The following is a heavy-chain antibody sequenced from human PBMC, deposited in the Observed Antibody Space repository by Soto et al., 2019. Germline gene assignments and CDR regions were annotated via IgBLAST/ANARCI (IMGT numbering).Heavy chain of an antibody. V-gene: IGHV1-58*01. CDR1: GFTFTSSA. CDR2: IVVGSGNT. D-gene: IGHD1-1*01. CDR3: AADRPDWNDFQDWFDP. J-gene: IGHJ5*02. Sequence: VASVKVSCKASGFTFTSSAVQWVRQARGQRLEWIGWIVVGSGNTNYAQKFQERVTITRDMSTSTAYMELSSLRSEDTAVYYCAADRPDWNDFQDWFDPWGQGTLVTVSS.